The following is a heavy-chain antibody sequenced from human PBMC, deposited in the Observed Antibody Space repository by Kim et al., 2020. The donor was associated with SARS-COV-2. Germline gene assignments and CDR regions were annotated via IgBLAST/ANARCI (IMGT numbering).Heavy chain of an antibody. CDR1: GGSISSSNW. V-gene: IGHV4-4*02. CDR3: ARGFGSGRTTNFDY. J-gene: IGHJ4*02. CDR2: IYHSGST. D-gene: IGHD3-10*01. Sequence: SETLSLTCAVSGGSISSSNWWSWVRQPPGKGLEWIGEIYHSGSTNYNPSLKSRVTISVDKSKNQFSLKLSSVTAADTAVYYCARGFGSGRTTNFDYWGQGTLVTVSS.